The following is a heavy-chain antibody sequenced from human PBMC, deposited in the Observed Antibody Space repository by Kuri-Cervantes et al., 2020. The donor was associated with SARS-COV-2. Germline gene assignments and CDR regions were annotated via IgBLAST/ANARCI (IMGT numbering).Heavy chain of an antibody. V-gene: IGHV3-23*01. D-gene: IGHD2-2*01. CDR1: GFTVSSNY. CDR3: AKDSPEIVVVPAAPLYFDL. CDR2: ISGSGGST. Sequence: GGSLRLSCAASGFTVSSNYMSWVRQAPGKGLEWVSAISGSGGSTYYADSVKGRFAISRDNSKNTLYLQMNSLRAEDTAVYYCAKDSPEIVVVPAAPLYFDLWGRGTLVTVSS. J-gene: IGHJ2*01.